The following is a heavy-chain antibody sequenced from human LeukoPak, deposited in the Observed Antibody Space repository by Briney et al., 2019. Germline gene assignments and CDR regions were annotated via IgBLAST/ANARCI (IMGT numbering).Heavy chain of an antibody. J-gene: IGHJ4*02. V-gene: IGHV3-23*01. CDR2: IGGTGVRT. CDR3: ARDAVYSGSYAPFDY. CDR1: GFTFSSYA. D-gene: IGHD1-26*01. Sequence: GGSLRLSCASSGFTFSSYAMSWVRQAPGKGLEWVSTIGGTGVRTYYADSVKGRFTISRDNAKNSLYLQMNSLRAEDTAVYYCARDAVYSGSYAPFDYWGQGTLVTVSS.